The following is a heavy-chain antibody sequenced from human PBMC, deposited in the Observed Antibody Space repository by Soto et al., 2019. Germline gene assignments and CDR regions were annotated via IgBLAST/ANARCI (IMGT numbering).Heavy chain of an antibody. D-gene: IGHD6-19*01. CDR1: GGSISSSNW. J-gene: IGHJ4*02. CDR3: ARRYSGWYGGSFDY. CDR2: IYHSGST. Sequence: QVQLQESGPGLVKPSGTLSLTCAVSGGSISSSNWWSWVRQPPGKGLEWIGEIYHSGSTNYNPSLMRRVAITVDKSNISFSLKLSSVTAADTAVYYCARRYSGWYGGSFDYWGQGTLVTVSS. V-gene: IGHV4-4*02.